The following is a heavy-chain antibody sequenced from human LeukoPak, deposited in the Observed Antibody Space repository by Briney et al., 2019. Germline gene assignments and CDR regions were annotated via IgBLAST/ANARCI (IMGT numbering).Heavy chain of an antibody. CDR3: ARGNRYYGSGSLGRSTKVYGMDV. D-gene: IGHD3-10*01. Sequence: SETLSLICAVYGGSFSGYYWSWIRQPPGKGLEWIGEINHSGSANYSPSLKSRVTISVDTSKNQFSLKLSSVTAADTAVYYCARGNRYYGSGSLGRSTKVYGMDVWGQGTTVTVSS. CDR1: GGSFSGYY. J-gene: IGHJ6*02. V-gene: IGHV4-34*01. CDR2: INHSGSA.